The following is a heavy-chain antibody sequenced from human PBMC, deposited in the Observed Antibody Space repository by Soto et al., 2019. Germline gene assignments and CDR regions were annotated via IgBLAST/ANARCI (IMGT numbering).Heavy chain of an antibody. V-gene: IGHV3-74*01. CDR3: ASGGFDYGPGRMDV. J-gene: IGHJ6*04. CDR2: TKSDGSGT. Sequence: EVQLVESGGGLLQSGGSLTLSCTASGFTFSNYWMHWVRQAPGKGLVWVSRTKSDGSGTSYTDSVKGRFTISRDNAYNTLYLQMSNLRAEDTAVYYCASGGFDYGPGRMDVWGKGTTVIVSS. CDR1: GFTFSNYW. D-gene: IGHD3-10*01.